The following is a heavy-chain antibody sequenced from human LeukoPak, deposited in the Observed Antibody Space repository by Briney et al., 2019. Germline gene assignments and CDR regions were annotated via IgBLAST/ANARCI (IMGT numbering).Heavy chain of an antibody. Sequence: SETLSLTCAVYGGPFSGYYWSWIRQPPGKGLEWIGEVNHSGSTNYNPSLKSRVTISVDTSKNQFSLKLSSVTAADTAVYYCARGVGDGCSGGSCYSGIQALLESRTNKNKWFDPWGQGTLVTVSS. V-gene: IGHV4-34*01. CDR2: VNHSGST. CDR3: ARGVGDGCSGGSCYSGIQALLESRTNKNKWFDP. CDR1: GGPFSGYY. D-gene: IGHD2-15*01. J-gene: IGHJ5*02.